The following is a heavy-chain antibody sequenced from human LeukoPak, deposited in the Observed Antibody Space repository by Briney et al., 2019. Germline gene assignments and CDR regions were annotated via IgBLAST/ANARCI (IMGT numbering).Heavy chain of an antibody. D-gene: IGHD2-21*02. CDR3: AKEMTAGY. J-gene: IGHJ4*02. CDR1: GFTVSSNY. Sequence: PGGSLRLSCAASGFTVSSNYMSWVRQAPGKGLEWVSVIYSGGSTYYADSVKGRFTISRDNSKNTVYLQMNSLKADDTAVYYCAKEMTAGYWGQGTLVTVSS. V-gene: IGHV3-66*01. CDR2: IYSGGST.